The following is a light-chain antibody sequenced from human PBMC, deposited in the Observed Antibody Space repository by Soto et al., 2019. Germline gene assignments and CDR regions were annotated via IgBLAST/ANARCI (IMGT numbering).Light chain of an antibody. J-gene: IGKJ1*01. V-gene: IGKV2-28*01. Sequence: SVQRHSLVTLPVTPGSPASISCRSSQSLLHTNGYNYLYRYLQKPRQSPQVLVYLGSNRSSGVTDRFSGSGASTDFTLKSSIVEAEDAGLYYCMQTLQTPRTFGQGTKVDIK. CDR2: LGS. CDR1: QSLLHTNGYNY. CDR3: MQTLQTPRT.